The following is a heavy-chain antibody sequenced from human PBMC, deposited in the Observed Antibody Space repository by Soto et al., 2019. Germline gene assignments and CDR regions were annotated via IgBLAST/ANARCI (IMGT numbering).Heavy chain of an antibody. J-gene: IGHJ5*02. CDR1: GGTFSSYA. V-gene: IGHV1-69*06. CDR2: IIPIFGTA. Sequence: GASVKVSCKASGGTFSSYAISWVRQAPGQGLEWMGGIIPIFGTANYAQKFRGRVTISADTSTSTVYMELRSLSSQDTAVYYCATSLAARRKPYNWLDAWGQGTPVTVSS. CDR3: ATSLAARRKPYNWLDA. D-gene: IGHD6-6*01.